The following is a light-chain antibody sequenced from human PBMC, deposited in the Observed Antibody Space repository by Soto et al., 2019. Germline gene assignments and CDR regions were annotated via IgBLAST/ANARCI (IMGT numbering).Light chain of an antibody. CDR2: RAS. CDR1: QSVSSS. J-gene: IGKJ2*01. CDR3: QQYYSYSPFT. V-gene: IGKV1-5*03. Sequence: DIQMTQSPSTLSASVGDRVSITCRASQSVSSSLAWYQQKPGKAPRLRIYRASTLENGVPSRFSGSGSGTEFTLTISSLRPDDFATYYCQQYYSYSPFTFGQGTKLEIK.